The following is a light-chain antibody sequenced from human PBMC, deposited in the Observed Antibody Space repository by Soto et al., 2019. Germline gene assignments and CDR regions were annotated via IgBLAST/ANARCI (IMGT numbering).Light chain of an antibody. Sequence: QSVLTQSPSVSGAPGQRVTISCTGSSSNIGAGYDVHWYQQLPGTAPKLVTYANDNRPSGVPDRFSGSKSGTSASLAITGLQAEDGADYYCQSYDSSQSGWVFGGGTKLTVL. J-gene: IGLJ3*02. V-gene: IGLV1-40*01. CDR1: SSNIGAGYD. CDR2: AND. CDR3: QSYDSSQSGWV.